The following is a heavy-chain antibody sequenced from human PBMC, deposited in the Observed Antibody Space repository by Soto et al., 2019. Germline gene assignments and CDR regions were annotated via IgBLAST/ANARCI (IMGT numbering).Heavy chain of an antibody. Sequence: GGSLRLSCAASGFTFSSYWMSWVRQAPGKGLEWVANIKQDGSEKYYVDSVKGRFTISRDNAKNSLYLQMNSLRAEDTAVYYCAREGDIVATIFAFDIWGQGTMVTV. J-gene: IGHJ3*02. D-gene: IGHD5-12*01. CDR2: IKQDGSEK. V-gene: IGHV3-7*03. CDR1: GFTFSSYW. CDR3: AREGDIVATIFAFDI.